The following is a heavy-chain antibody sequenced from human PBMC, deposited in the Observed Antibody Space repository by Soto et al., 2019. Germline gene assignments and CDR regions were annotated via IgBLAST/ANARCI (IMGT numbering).Heavy chain of an antibody. CDR2: VSFDGSNI. J-gene: IGHJ3*02. CDR3: AKLRSSSWTQYAFDI. D-gene: IGHD6-13*01. CDR1: GFNFSAYG. V-gene: IGHV3-30*18. Sequence: QVQLVESGGGVVQPGRSLRLSCAASGFNFSAYGMHWLRQAPGKGPEWVAVVSFDGSNIYYGDSVKGRFTISRDNSKDTLFLQMNSLRAEDTATYYCAKLRSSSWTQYAFDIWGLGATVSVSS.